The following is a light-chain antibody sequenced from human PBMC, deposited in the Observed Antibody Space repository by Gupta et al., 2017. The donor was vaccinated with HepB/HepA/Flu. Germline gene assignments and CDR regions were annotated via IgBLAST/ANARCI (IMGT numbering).Light chain of an antibody. CDR1: NSNIGAGYD. Sequence: QSVLTLPPSVSGAPGQSATLSFTGSNSNIGAGYDVNWYRQLPETAPQLLISINTNRPSGVPDRLSASKSGTSASLAITGLQAEDEADYYCQSYDSGLRAYVFGAGTKVTVL. J-gene: IGLJ1*01. V-gene: IGLV1-40*01. CDR3: QSYDSGLRAYV. CDR2: INT.